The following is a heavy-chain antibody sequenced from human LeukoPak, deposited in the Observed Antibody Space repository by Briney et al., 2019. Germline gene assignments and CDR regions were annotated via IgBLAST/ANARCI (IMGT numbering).Heavy chain of an antibody. Sequence: SETLSLTCTVSGGSITNYYWSWIRQPPGKGLEWIGYTHYSGSTNYNPSLKSRVTISVDTSKNQFSLKLSSVTAADTAVYYCARHTAYFDYWGQGTLVTVSS. CDR1: GGSITNYY. V-gene: IGHV4-59*01. J-gene: IGHJ4*02. CDR2: THYSGST. CDR3: ARHTAYFDY. D-gene: IGHD2-21*02.